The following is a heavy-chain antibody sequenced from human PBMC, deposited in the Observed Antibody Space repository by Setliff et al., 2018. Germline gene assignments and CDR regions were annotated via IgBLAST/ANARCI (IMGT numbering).Heavy chain of an antibody. CDR3: ATPRRDDLDTPFDTFDI. CDR1: GGSIINSYY. V-gene: IGHV4-4*07. Sequence: SETLSLTCTVSGGSIINSYYWSWIRQPAGKGLEWIGRISTSGNTNYNPSLESRVTMPLDTSKNQFSLRLTYVAAADTAVYYCATPRRDDLDTPFDTFDIWGQGTMVTVSS. CDR2: ISTSGNT. D-gene: IGHD3-3*01. J-gene: IGHJ3*02.